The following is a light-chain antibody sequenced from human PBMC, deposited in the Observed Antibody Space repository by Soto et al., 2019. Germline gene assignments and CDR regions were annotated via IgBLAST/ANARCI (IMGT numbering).Light chain of an antibody. CDR3: QQYKNWLALT. CDR1: ESVSTN. J-gene: IGKJ4*01. V-gene: IGKV3-15*01. Sequence: EMKISPAAVSLAPGERVTLSCRASESVSTNLAWYQQKPGQAPRLLIYGVSTRATGIPARFSGSGSGTEFTLTISSLQSEDSAVYYCQQYKNWLALTFGGGTKADI. CDR2: GVS.